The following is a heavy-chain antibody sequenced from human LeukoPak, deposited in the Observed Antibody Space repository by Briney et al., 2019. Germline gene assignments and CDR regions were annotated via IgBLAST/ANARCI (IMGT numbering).Heavy chain of an antibody. Sequence: SETLSLTCAVYGGSFSGYYWSWIRQPPGKGLEWIGEINHSGSTNYNPSLKSRVTISVDTSKNQFSLKLSSVTAADTAVYYCARPGGDYGDYSPMSAFDIWGQGTMVTVSS. CDR1: GGSFSGYY. D-gene: IGHD4-17*01. J-gene: IGHJ3*02. CDR3: ARPGGDYGDYSPMSAFDI. V-gene: IGHV4-34*01. CDR2: INHSGST.